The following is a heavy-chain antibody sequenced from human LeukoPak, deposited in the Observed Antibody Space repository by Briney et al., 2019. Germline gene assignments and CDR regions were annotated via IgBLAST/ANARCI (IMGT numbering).Heavy chain of an antibody. V-gene: IGHV4-34*01. CDR2: INHSGST. Sequence: PSETLSLTCAVYGGSFSGYYWSWIRQPPGKGLEWIGEINHSGSTNYNPSLKSRVTISVDTSKNQFSPKLSSVTAADTAVYYCARGSETELPDAFDIWGQGTMVTVSS. J-gene: IGHJ3*02. CDR1: GGSFSGYY. D-gene: IGHD1-26*01. CDR3: ARGSETELPDAFDI.